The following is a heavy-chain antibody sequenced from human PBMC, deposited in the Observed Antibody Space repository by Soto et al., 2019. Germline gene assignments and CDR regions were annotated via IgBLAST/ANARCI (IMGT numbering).Heavy chain of an antibody. CDR3: ARDDCGGTRCSYYYGMDV. J-gene: IGHJ6*02. CDR1: GGSINSDDSY. CDR2: IYYRGSI. D-gene: IGHD2-21*01. V-gene: IGHV4-30-4*01. Sequence: QVQLQESGPGLVAPSQTLSLTCTVSGGSINSDDSYWSWIRQPPGKGLEWIGYIYYRGSIFYNPSLESRVTISVDTSKNQFSLKLSSVTAAATAVYYCARDDCGGTRCSYYYGMDVWGQGTTVTVSS.